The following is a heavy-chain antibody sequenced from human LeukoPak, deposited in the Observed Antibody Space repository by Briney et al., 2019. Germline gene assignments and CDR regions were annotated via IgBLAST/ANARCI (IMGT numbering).Heavy chain of an antibody. Sequence: GESLKISCKGSGYSFTSYWIGWVRQMPGKGLEWMGIIYPGDSDTRYSPSFQGQVTISADKSISTAYLQWSSLKASDTAMYYCARLGWSRDGYNFPFDYWGQGTLVTVSS. CDR3: ARLGWSRDGYNFPFDY. V-gene: IGHV5-51*01. J-gene: IGHJ4*02. CDR1: GYSFTSYW. CDR2: IYPGDSDT. D-gene: IGHD5-24*01.